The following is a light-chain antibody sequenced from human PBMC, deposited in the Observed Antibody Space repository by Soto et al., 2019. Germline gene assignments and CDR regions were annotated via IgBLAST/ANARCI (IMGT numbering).Light chain of an antibody. Sequence: EIVLTQSPATLSLSPGERVTLSCRASQSVSSYLAWYQQKPGQAPRLLIYDASNRVTGIPARFSGSGSGTDFTPTISSLEPEDFAVYYCQQRSNWPPWTFGQGTKVEIK. V-gene: IGKV3-11*01. CDR2: DAS. CDR3: QQRSNWPPWT. J-gene: IGKJ1*01. CDR1: QSVSSY.